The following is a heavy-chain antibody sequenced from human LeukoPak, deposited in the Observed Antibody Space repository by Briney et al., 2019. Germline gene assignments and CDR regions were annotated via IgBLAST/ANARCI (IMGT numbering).Heavy chain of an antibody. CDR3: ARLRFLEWLDYMGPFDY. V-gene: IGHV4-34*01. Sequence: SETLSLTCAVYGGSFSGYYWSWIRQPPGKGLEWIGEINHSGSTNYNPSLKSRVTISVDTSKNQFSLKLSSVTAADTAVYYCARLRFLEWLDYMGPFDYWGQGTLVTVSS. D-gene: IGHD3-3*01. CDR1: GGSFSGYY. CDR2: INHSGST. J-gene: IGHJ4*02.